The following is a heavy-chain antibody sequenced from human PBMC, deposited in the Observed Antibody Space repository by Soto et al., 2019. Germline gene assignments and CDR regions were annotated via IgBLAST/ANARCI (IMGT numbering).Heavy chain of an antibody. CDR2: MYHSGST. CDR3: ARVPDY. V-gene: IGHV4-30-2*01. Sequence: QLQLQESGSGLVKPSQTLSLTCAVSGGSISSGGYSWSWIRQPPGKGLEWIGYMYHSGSTYYNPSLKSRVTISIDRYKNRCSLKLSAVTVAYTALYYCARVPDYWAQGILVTVSS. J-gene: IGHJ4*02. CDR1: GGSISSGGYS. D-gene: IGHD2-2*01.